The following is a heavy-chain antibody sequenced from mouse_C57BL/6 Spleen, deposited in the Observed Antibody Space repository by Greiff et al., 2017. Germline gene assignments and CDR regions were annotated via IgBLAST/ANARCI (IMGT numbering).Heavy chain of an antibody. Sequence: QVQLQQSGAELVRPGTSVKVSCKASGYAFTNYLIEWVKQRPGQGLEWIGVIYPGSGGTNYNEKFKGKATLTADKSSSTAYMQLSSLTSEDSAVSLGSRSISTVVEAMDYWGQGTSVTVSS. CDR2: IYPGSGGT. D-gene: IGHD1-1*01. J-gene: IGHJ4*01. CDR1: GYAFTNYL. CDR3: SRSISTVVEAMDY. V-gene: IGHV1-54*01.